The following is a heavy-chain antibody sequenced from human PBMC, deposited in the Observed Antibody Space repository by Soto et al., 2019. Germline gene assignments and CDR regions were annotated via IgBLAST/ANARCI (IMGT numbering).Heavy chain of an antibody. D-gene: IGHD5-12*01. V-gene: IGHV5-51*01. CDR3: VRMGFSGGGYLSYYYYGMDI. Sequence: GESLKISCKGFGYSFTKYWIRWVRQMPGKGLECMAIIYPDESDTRYSPSFQGQVTISADNSISTAYLQWSSLKASDTAMYYCVRMGFSGGGYLSYYYYGMDIWGQGTTVTVSS. J-gene: IGHJ6*02. CDR1: GYSFTKYW. CDR2: IYPDESDT.